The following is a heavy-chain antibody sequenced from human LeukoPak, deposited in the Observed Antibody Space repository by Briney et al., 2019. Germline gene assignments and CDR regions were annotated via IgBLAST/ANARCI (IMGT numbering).Heavy chain of an antibody. CDR1: GFTFSSYA. V-gene: IGHV3-30*04. CDR3: ASPYCSSTSCYYYYYYGMDV. D-gene: IGHD2-2*01. CDR2: ISFDGSNK. J-gene: IGHJ6*02. Sequence: GRSLRFSCAASGFTFSSYAMHWVRQAPGKGLEWVAVISFDGSNKYYADSVKGRFTISRDNSKNTLYLQMNSLRAEDTAVYYCASPYCSSTSCYYYYYYGMDVWGQGTTVTVSS.